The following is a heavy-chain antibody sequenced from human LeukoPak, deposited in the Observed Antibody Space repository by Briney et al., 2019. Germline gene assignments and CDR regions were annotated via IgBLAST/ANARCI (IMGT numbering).Heavy chain of an antibody. D-gene: IGHD3-22*01. V-gene: IGHV5-51*01. Sequence: GESLKISCKGSGYSFTSCWIGWVRQMPGKGLEWMGIIYPGDSDTRYSPSFQGQVTISADKSISTAYLQWSSLKASDTAMYYCVRQSSGYHRSFDYWGQGTLVTVSS. J-gene: IGHJ4*02. CDR3: VRQSSGYHRSFDY. CDR1: GYSFTSCW. CDR2: IYPGDSDT.